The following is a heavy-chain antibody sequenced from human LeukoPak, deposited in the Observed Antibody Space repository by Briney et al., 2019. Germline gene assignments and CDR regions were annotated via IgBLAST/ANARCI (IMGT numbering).Heavy chain of an antibody. CDR2: IWYDGSNK. D-gene: IGHD3-3*01. CDR3: ARDRVRESGLDY. J-gene: IGHJ4*02. V-gene: IGHV3-33*01. CDR1: GFTFSSYG. Sequence: SGGSLRLSCAASGFTFSSYGMHWVRQAPGKGLEWVAVIWYDGSNKYYADSVKGRFTISRDNSKNTLYLQMNSLRAEDTAVYYCARDRVRESGLDYWGQGTLVTVSS.